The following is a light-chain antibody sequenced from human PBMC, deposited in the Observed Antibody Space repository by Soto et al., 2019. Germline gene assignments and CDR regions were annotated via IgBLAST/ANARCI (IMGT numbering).Light chain of an antibody. CDR3: QQYYRTPWT. Sequence: DIVMTQSPDSLAVSLGERATINCKSSQSVLYSSNKKNYLAGYQQKAGQPPKLLIYWASARESGVPDRFSGSGSGTDFNLTISSRQAEDVAVYFCQQYYRTPWTVGQGPKLEIK. CDR1: QSVLYSSNKKNY. J-gene: IGKJ1*01. CDR2: WAS. V-gene: IGKV4-1*01.